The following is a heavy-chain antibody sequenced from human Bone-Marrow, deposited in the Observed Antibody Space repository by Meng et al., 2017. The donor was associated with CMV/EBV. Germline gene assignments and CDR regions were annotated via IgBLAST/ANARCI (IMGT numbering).Heavy chain of an antibody. CDR2: ISAYNGQK. J-gene: IGHJ6*02. CDR3: ARDHQGRYDVLTGYYTNYYYGMDV. CDR1: GYSFTDFG. V-gene: IGHV1-18*01. D-gene: IGHD3-9*01. Sequence: ASVKVSCKASGYSFTDFGVSWVRQAPGQGLEWMGWISAYNGQKNYAQKFQGRVTMTTDTSTNTAYMELRSLSSDDAAVYYCARDHQGRYDVLTGYYTNYYYGMDVWGQGTTVTVSS.